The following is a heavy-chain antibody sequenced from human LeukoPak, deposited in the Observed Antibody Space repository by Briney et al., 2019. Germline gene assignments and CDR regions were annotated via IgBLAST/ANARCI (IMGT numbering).Heavy chain of an antibody. Sequence: GRSLRLSCTASGFNFGIYGMHWVRQAPGKGLEWVAVMWDDGTNEYYVESVKGRFTISRDNGKRTLYLQMNSLRVEDTAVYYCAKDGAVVVPAATDYFDYWGQGTLVTVSS. CDR1: GFNFGIYG. CDR2: MWDDGTNE. J-gene: IGHJ4*02. V-gene: IGHV3-33*06. D-gene: IGHD2-2*01. CDR3: AKDGAVVVPAATDYFDY.